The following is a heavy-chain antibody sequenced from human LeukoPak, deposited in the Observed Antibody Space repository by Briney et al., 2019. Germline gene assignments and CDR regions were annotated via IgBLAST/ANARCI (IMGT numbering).Heavy chain of an antibody. CDR2: ISTSSSYI. J-gene: IGHJ3*02. CDR3: ARGASVVAGIDNAFDI. V-gene: IGHV3-21*01. D-gene: IGHD6-19*01. CDR1: GFTVSSNY. Sequence: GGSLRLSCAASGFTVSSNYMSWVRQAPGKGLEWVSSISTSSSYINYADSVKGRFTISRDNAKKSLYLQMNSLRADDTAVYYCARGASVVAGIDNAFDIWGQGTMVTVSS.